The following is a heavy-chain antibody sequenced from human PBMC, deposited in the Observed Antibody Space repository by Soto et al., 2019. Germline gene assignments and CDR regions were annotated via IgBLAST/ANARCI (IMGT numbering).Heavy chain of an antibody. J-gene: IGHJ5*02. D-gene: IGHD4-4*01. CDR2: IYYSGST. V-gene: IGHV4-59*01. Sequence: QMQLQESGPGLVKPSETLSLTCTVSGGSISSYYWSWIRQPPGKGLEWIGYIYYSGSTNYNPSLKSRVTISVDTSKNQFSLKLSSVTAADTAVYCCARDTTAGPYNWFDPWGQGTLVTVSS. CDR3: ARDTTAGPYNWFDP. CDR1: GGSISSYY.